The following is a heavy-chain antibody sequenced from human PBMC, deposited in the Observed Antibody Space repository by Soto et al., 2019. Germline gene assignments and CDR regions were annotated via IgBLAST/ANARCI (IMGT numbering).Heavy chain of an antibody. CDR2: INAGDDIT. J-gene: IGHJ4*02. V-gene: IGHV1-18*01. D-gene: IGHD6-19*01. CDR1: GYTIMSYP. CDR3: ARFQQWLGPSVDY. Sequence: ASVKVSCKASGYTIMSYPLHWVRQAPGQRPEWMGWINAGDDITKFAQKLQGRVTMTTDTSTSTAYMELRSLRSDDTAVYYCARFQQWLGPSVDYWGQGTLVTVSS.